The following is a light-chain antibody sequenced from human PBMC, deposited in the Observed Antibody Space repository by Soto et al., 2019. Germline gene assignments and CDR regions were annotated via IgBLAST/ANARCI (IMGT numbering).Light chain of an antibody. CDR1: QSVGSN. J-gene: IGKJ1*01. CDR2: GAS. CDR3: QQYINWPRT. Sequence: ETVMTQSPATLSVSPGERATLSCRASQSVGSNLAWYQQKPGQAPRLLIYGASTRATGIPARFSGSGSETEFALTISSLHSEDFAIYYCQQYINWPRTFGQGTKVEIK. V-gene: IGKV3-15*01.